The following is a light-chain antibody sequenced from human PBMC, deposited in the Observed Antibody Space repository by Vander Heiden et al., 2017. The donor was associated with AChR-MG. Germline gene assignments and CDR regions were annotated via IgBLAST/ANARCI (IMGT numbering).Light chain of an antibody. V-gene: IGKV3-11*01. Sequence: EIVLTQSPATLSLAPGERATLSCRASQSVSTYLAWYQQKPGQAPRLLMYDASNRATGIPARFSGSGSGTDFTLTINSLEPEDFAGYYCQQRINWPLTFGGGTKVEIK. J-gene: IGKJ4*01. CDR2: DAS. CDR3: QQRINWPLT. CDR1: QSVSTY.